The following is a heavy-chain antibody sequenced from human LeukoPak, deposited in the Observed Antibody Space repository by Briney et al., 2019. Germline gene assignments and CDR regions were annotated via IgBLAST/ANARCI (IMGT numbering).Heavy chain of an antibody. CDR1: KFNFNSYG. CDR3: AKDLRDRQLTRYYFDY. CDR2: ISGSGGST. J-gene: IGHJ4*02. V-gene: IGHV3-23*01. D-gene: IGHD6-6*01. Sequence: GGSLRLSCTTSKFNFNSYGMTWVRQAPGKGLEWVSSISGSGGSTQYAASVQGRFTISRDNSKNTLYLQMNSLRAEDTAVYYCAKDLRDRQLTRYYFDYWGQGTLVTVSS.